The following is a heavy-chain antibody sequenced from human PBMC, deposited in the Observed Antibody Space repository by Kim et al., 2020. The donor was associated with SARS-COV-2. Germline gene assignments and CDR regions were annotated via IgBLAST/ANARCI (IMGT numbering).Heavy chain of an antibody. Sequence: GGSLRLSCAASGITVSSNYMSWVRQAPGKGLEWVSVIYSGGSTYYADSVKGRITISRDNSKNTLYLQMNSLRAEDTAVYYCARDLAVYGMDVWAQGTTVTVSS. CDR2: IYSGGST. D-gene: IGHD6-19*01. CDR1: GITVSSNY. V-gene: IGHV3-66*01. J-gene: IGHJ6*02. CDR3: ARDLAVYGMDV.